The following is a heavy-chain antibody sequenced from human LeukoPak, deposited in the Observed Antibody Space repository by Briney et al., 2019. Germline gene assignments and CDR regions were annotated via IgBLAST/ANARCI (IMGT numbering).Heavy chain of an antibody. CDR2: INHSGST. CDR1: GGSFSGYY. D-gene: IGHD5-24*01. V-gene: IGHV4-34*01. Sequence: KTSETLSLTCAVYGGSFSGYYWSWIRQPPGKGLEWIGEINHSGSTNYNPSLKSRVTISVDTPKNQFSLKLSSVTAADTAVYYCARIRRVMATHFDYWGQGTLVTVSS. J-gene: IGHJ4*02. CDR3: ARIRRVMATHFDY.